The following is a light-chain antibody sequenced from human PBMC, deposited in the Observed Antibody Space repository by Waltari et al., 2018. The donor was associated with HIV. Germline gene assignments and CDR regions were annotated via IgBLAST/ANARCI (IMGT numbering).Light chain of an antibody. J-gene: IGKJ1*01. CDR2: GAF. V-gene: IGKV3-15*01. CDR3: QQYLNWPPWT. Sequence: EIVLTQSPATLSVSPGERATPSFRASQSVSTNLAWYQQKPGQAPRLLIYGAFTRATGIPTRFSGSGSGTEFTLTISSLQSEDFAVYYCQQYLNWPPWTFGQGTKVDLK. CDR1: QSVSTN.